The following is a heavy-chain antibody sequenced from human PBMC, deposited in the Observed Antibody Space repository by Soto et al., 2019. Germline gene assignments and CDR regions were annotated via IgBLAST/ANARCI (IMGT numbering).Heavy chain of an antibody. J-gene: IGHJ6*02. Sequence: QVQLQESGPGLVKPSQTLSLTCTVSGGAISSGGYYWSWIRQHSGKGLEWIGYIYYSGSTYYNPSLKRRVIILVDTSKNQFSLKLRSVTAADTAVYYCARSYYDFWSGTSFLDVWGQGTTVTVSS. CDR2: IYYSGST. CDR3: ARSYYDFWSGTSFLDV. V-gene: IGHV4-31*03. D-gene: IGHD3-3*01. CDR1: GGAISSGGYY.